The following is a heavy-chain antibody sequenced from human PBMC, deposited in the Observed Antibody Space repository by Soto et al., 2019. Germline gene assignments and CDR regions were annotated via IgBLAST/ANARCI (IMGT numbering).Heavy chain of an antibody. CDR1: GFTFNSHG. V-gene: IGHV3-23*01. J-gene: IGHJ6*02. CDR2: VSARGGDT. Sequence: EVQLLESGGGLVQPGGSLRLSCAASGFTFNSHGMNWVRQAPGKGLEWVAGVSARGGDTSYADSVKGRFTISRDNYEDTLYLQMNSLRVEDTALHYCAKSSRRADYYGMDVWGQGTTVTVFS. CDR3: AKSSRRADYYGMDV.